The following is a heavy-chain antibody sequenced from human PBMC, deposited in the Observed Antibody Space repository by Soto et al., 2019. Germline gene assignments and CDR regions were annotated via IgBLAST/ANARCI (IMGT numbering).Heavy chain of an antibody. CDR1: GGSISSGGYY. CDR2: IYYSGST. D-gene: IGHD3-22*01. J-gene: IGHJ5*02. Sequence: TLSLTCTVSGGSISSGGYYWSWIRQHPGKGLEWIGYIYYSGSTYYNPSLKSRVTISVDTSKNQFSLKLSSVTAADTAVYYCARAPNYYDSSGYYNNWFDPWGQGTLVTVS. CDR3: ARAPNYYDSSGYYNNWFDP. V-gene: IGHV4-31*03.